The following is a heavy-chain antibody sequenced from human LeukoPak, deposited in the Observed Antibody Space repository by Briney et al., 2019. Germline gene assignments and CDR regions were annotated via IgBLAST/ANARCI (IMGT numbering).Heavy chain of an antibody. CDR3: ASSDDYGGNSGSFDY. J-gene: IGHJ4*02. CDR2: ISAYNGNT. V-gene: IGHV1-18*01. Sequence: ASVKVSCKASGYTFTSYGISWVRQAPGQGLEWMGWISAYNGNTNYAQKLQGRVTMTTDTSTSTAYMELRSLRSDDTAVYYCASSDDYGGNSGSFDYWGQGTLVTVSS. D-gene: IGHD4-23*01. CDR1: GYTFTSYG.